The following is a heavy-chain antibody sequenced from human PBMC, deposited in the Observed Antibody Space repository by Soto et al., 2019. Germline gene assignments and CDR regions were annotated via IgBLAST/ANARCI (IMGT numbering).Heavy chain of an antibody. CDR3: ARIVDLNYFDY. Sequence: SVKVSCKTCVGTVSRYAISWVRQAPGQGLEWMGGIIPIFGTANYAQKFQGRVTITADKSTSTAYMELSSLRSEDTAVYYCARIVDLNYFDYWGQGTLVTVSS. CDR1: VGTVSRYA. J-gene: IGHJ4*02. V-gene: IGHV1-69*06. D-gene: IGHD5-12*01. CDR2: IIPIFGTA.